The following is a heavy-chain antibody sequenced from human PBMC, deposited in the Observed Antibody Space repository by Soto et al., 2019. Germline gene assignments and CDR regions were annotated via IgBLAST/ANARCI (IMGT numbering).Heavy chain of an antibody. D-gene: IGHD2-2*01. CDR1: GFPVSYGYY. J-gene: IGHJ4*02. Sequence: PSETLSLTCGVSGFPVSYGYYWGWIRQPPGKGLEWLGSIYQSGKTYYNPSFKSRLTLSMDTSKNEFSVRLRSVTAADTAVYFCARLYCSSVSCYNDYWGPGXQVTVS. V-gene: IGHV4-38-2*01. CDR3: ARLYCSSVSCYNDY. CDR2: IYQSGKT.